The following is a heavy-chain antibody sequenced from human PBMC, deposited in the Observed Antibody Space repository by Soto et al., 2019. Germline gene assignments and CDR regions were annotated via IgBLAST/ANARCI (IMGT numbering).Heavy chain of an antibody. CDR3: ATVHNTSRSFDY. V-gene: IGHV3-23*01. Sequence: GGSLRLSCAASGFTFNIYAMTWVRQAPGKGLEWASTTGATGRTTYYSDSVKGRFTVSRDNSKNTLDLQMSNLRAEDTAVYYCATVHNTSRSFDYWGQGTLVTVSS. J-gene: IGHJ4*02. CDR1: GFTFNIYA. D-gene: IGHD1-20*01. CDR2: TGATGRTT.